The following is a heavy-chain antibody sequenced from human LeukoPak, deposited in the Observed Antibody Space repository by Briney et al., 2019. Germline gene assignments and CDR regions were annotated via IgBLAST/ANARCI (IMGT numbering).Heavy chain of an antibody. V-gene: IGHV3-53*01. CDR1: GFTVSSNY. J-gene: IGHJ4*02. Sequence: GGCLRLSCAASGFTVSSNYMSWVRQAPGKGLGGVSVIYSGGSTYYADPVKGRFTISRDSSKNTLSLKVTSLTPADTAFDYCAKYWYCSSTSCGEEFWGQGAHDTVSS. CDR2: IYSGGST. D-gene: IGHD2-2*01. CDR3: AKYWYCSSTSCGEEF.